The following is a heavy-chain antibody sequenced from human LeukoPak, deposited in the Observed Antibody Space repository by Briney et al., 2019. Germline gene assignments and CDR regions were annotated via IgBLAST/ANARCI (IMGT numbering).Heavy chain of an antibody. D-gene: IGHD1-14*01. Sequence: NPSETLSLTCTVSGGSISSYYWSWIRQPPGKGLEWIGYISDSGNTNYNPSLKSPVTISVDTSKNQFSLKLWSVTAADTAVYYCARTTQEGNVVKTYYFDYWGQGTLLTVSS. V-gene: IGHV4-59*01. J-gene: IGHJ4*02. CDR2: ISDSGNT. CDR1: GGSISSYY. CDR3: ARTTQEGNVVKTYYFDY.